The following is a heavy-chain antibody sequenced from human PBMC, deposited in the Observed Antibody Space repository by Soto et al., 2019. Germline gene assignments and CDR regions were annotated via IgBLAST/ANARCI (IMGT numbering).Heavy chain of an antibody. Sequence: TLSLTCAVSGGSISSGGYSWSWIRQPPGKGLEWIGYIYHSGSTYYNPSLKSRVAISVDRSKNQFSLKLSSVTAAGTAVYYCARGGSYYYDSSGYYPYFDYWGQGTLVTVS. CDR1: GGSISSGGYS. D-gene: IGHD3-22*01. CDR3: ARGGSYYYDSSGYYPYFDY. CDR2: IYHSGST. J-gene: IGHJ4*02. V-gene: IGHV4-30-2*01.